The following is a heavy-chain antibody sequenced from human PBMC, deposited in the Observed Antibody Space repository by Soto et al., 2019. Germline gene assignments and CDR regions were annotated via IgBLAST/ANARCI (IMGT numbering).Heavy chain of an antibody. J-gene: IGHJ5*02. CDR3: AREYYDFWSGYMNWFDP. D-gene: IGHD3-3*01. CDR1: GFTFSSYG. CDR2: IWYDGSNK. V-gene: IGHV3-33*01. Sequence: GGSLRLSCAASGFTFSSYGMHWVRQAPGKGLEWVAVIWYDGSNKYYADSVKGRFTISRDNSKNTLYLQMNSLRAEDTAVYYCAREYYDFWSGYMNWFDPWGQGTLVTVSS.